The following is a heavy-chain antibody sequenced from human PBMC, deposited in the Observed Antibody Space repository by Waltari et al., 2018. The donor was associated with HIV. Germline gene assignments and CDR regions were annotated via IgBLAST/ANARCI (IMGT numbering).Heavy chain of an antibody. CDR3: ARMYYGSWFTMADYGLDV. D-gene: IGHD3-10*01. CDR1: GYTFPGHY. CDR2: IDPDSGLA. J-gene: IGHJ6*02. V-gene: IGHV1-2*06. Sequence: QVQLVQSGAEVKKPGASVTGACKASGYTFPGHYIHWVRLPPGQGLEWLGRIDPDSGLANYAQTFQGRVTMTRAKSIGTVYLKLSGLRSDDTALYYCARMYYGSWFTMADYGLDVWGQGTTVTVSS.